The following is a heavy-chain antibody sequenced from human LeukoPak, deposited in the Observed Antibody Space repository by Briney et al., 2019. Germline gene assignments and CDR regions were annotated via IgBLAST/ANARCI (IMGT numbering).Heavy chain of an antibody. J-gene: IGHJ4*02. CDR1: GGSISSSSYY. Sequence: PSETLSLTCTVSGGSISSSSYYWGWIRQPPGKGLEWIGSIYYSGSTYYNPSLKSRVTISVDTSKNQFSLKLSSVTAADTAVYYCAGTGVTFDYWGQGTLVIVSS. CDR3: AGTGVTFDY. V-gene: IGHV4-39*01. CDR2: IYYSGST. D-gene: IGHD4-23*01.